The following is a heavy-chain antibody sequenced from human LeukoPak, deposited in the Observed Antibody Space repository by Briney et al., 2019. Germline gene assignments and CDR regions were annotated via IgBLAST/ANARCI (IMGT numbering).Heavy chain of an antibody. Sequence: GGSLRLSCAASGFTFSSYSMNWVRQAPGKGLEWLSYISSSSSNKYYADSVKGRFTISRDNAKNSLYLQMNSLRAEDTAVYYCAATDYYDSSGYDAFDVWGQGTMVTVSS. J-gene: IGHJ3*01. D-gene: IGHD3-22*01. CDR3: AATDYYDSSGYDAFDV. CDR2: ISSSSSNK. V-gene: IGHV3-48*04. CDR1: GFTFSSYS.